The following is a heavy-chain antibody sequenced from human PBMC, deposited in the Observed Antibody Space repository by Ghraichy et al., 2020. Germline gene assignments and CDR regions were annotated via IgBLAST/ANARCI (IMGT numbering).Heavy chain of an antibody. CDR1: GFPFSSYS. J-gene: IGHJ6*02. Sequence: GGSLRLSCAASGFPFSSYSMNWVRQAPGKGLEWVSFISGSRTALYYADSVKGRFTISRDNAKNSLYLQMTSLRDEDTAVYYCARAFDEVFGIDVWGQGTTVTVSS. CDR2: ISGSRTAL. V-gene: IGHV3-48*02. D-gene: IGHD3-9*01. CDR3: ARAFDEVFGIDV.